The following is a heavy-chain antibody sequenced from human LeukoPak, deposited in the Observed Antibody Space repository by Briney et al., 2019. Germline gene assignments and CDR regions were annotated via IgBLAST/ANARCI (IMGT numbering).Heavy chain of an antibody. D-gene: IGHD3-10*01. CDR3: AREDVKWFGGGWSYHYYGMDV. J-gene: IGHJ6*02. CDR2: IYYSGST. Sequence: SETLSLTCTVSGGSISSSSYYWGWIRQPPGKGQEWIGSIYYSGSTYYNPSLKSRVTISVDTSKNQFSLKLSSVTAADTAVYYCAREDVKWFGGGWSYHYYGMDVWGQGTTVTVSS. V-gene: IGHV4-39*07. CDR1: GGSISSSSYY.